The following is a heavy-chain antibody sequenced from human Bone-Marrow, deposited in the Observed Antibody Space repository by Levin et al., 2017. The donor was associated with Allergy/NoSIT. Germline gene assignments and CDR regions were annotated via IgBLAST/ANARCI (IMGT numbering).Heavy chain of an antibody. CDR2: INPSGGST. CDR3: ARGPNYYGSGSYVLPVAFDP. V-gene: IGHV1-46*03. CDR1: GYTFTSYY. J-gene: IGHJ5*02. Sequence: GESLKISCKASGYTFTSYYMHWVRQAPGQGLEWMGIINPSGGSTSYAQKFQGRVTMTRDTSTSTVYMELSSLRSEDTAVYYCARGPNYYGSGSYVLPVAFDPWGQGTLVTVSS. D-gene: IGHD3-10*01.